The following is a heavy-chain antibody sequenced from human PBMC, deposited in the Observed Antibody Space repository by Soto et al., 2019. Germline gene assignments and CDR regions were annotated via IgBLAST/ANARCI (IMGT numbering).Heavy chain of an antibody. J-gene: IGHJ1*01. CDR1: GFTFSSYA. Sequence: AGGSLRLSCAASGFTFSSYAMHWVRQAPGKGLEWVAVISYDGSNKYYADSVKGRFTISRDNSKNTLYLQMNSLRAEDTAVYYCVATDYYDSSGYLFQHWGQGTLVTVSS. V-gene: IGHV3-30-3*01. CDR2: ISYDGSNK. D-gene: IGHD3-22*01. CDR3: VATDYYDSSGYLFQH.